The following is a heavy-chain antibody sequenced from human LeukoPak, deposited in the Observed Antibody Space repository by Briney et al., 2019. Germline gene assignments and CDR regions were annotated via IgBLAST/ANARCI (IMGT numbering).Heavy chain of an antibody. D-gene: IGHD3-22*01. V-gene: IGHV1-46*01. CDR3: ARDGYRRYYYDSSGYNNFDY. J-gene: IGHJ4*02. Sequence: ASVKVSCKASGYTFTSYYMHWVRQAPGQGLEWMGIINPSGGSTSYAQKFQGRVTMTRDMSTSTAYMELRSLRSDDTAVYYCARDGYRRYYYDSSGYNNFDYWGQGTLVTVSS. CDR1: GYTFTSYY. CDR2: INPSGGST.